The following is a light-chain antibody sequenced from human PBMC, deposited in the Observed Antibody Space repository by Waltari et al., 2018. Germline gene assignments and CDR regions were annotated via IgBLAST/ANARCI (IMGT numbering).Light chain of an antibody. Sequence: SYELTQPPSVSVSPGQTASITCSGDKLGDQYACWYQTKPGQSPVVVLYQDTKRPSGSPERFSGSNSGNTATLTSSGTQAMDEADYYCQAWDSSTYHVVFGGGTKLTVL. CDR1: KLGDQY. J-gene: IGLJ2*01. CDR2: QDT. V-gene: IGLV3-1*01. CDR3: QAWDSSTYHVV.